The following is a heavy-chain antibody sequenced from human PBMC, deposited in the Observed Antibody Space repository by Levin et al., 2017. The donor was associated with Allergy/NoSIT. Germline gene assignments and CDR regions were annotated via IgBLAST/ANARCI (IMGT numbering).Heavy chain of an antibody. D-gene: IGHD3-16*01. CDR1: GFIFEDYA. CDR3: AKDIRGDGGDYYGMDV. V-gene: IGHV3-9*01. J-gene: IGHJ6*02. Sequence: GGSLRLSCAASGFIFEDYAMYWVRQVPGKGLEWVSGITWNSEDTGYAHSVKGRFTISRDNAKNSLFLQMNSLRPEDTALYYCAKDIRGDGGDYYGMDVWGQGTTVTVSS. CDR2: ITWNSEDT.